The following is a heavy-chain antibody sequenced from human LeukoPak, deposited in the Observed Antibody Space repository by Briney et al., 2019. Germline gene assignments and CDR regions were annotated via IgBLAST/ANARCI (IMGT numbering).Heavy chain of an antibody. CDR1: GFTFSTYS. CDR3: ARWAAVAGTRFDY. D-gene: IGHD6-19*01. CDR2: ISSTSYTI. V-gene: IGHV3-48*02. J-gene: IGHJ4*02. Sequence: GGSLRRSCAASGFTFSTYSMNWVRQGPGGGLEWVSYISSTSYTIYYADSVKGRFTISRDNAKNSLFLQMNSLRDEDTAVYYCARWAAVAGTRFDYWGQGTLVTVSS.